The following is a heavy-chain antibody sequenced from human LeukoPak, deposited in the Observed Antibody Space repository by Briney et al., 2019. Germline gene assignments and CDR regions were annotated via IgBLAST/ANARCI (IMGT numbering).Heavy chain of an antibody. D-gene: IGHD6-13*01. Sequence: PGGSLRLSCAASGFTFNTYSMNWVRQAPGKGLEWVSYISSSSSTIYYADSVKGRFTISRDNAKNSLYLQMNSLRGEDTAVYYCARDSVAAAGDFDYWGQGTLVTVSS. J-gene: IGHJ4*02. CDR1: GFTFNTYS. V-gene: IGHV3-48*01. CDR3: ARDSVAAAGDFDY. CDR2: ISSSSSTI.